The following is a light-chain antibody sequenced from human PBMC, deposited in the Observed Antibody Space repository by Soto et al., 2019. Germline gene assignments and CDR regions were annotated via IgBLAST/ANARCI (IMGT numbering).Light chain of an antibody. Sequence: QSVLTQPASGSGSPGQSITISCTGTSSDVGGYNYVSWYQQHPGKAPKLMIYDVSNRPSGVSNRFSGSKSGNTASLTISGLQAEDEADYYCRSYTSSSTLDVVFGGGTKLTVL. V-gene: IGLV2-14*01. J-gene: IGLJ2*01. CDR2: DVS. CDR1: SSDVGGYNY. CDR3: RSYTSSSTLDVV.